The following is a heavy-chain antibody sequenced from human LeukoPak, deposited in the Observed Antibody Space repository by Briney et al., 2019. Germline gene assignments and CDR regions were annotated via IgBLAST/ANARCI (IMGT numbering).Heavy chain of an antibody. CDR2: IRYDGSNK. D-gene: IGHD4-17*01. CDR3: AKSRTDGDYVMDY. J-gene: IGHJ4*02. Sequence: AGGSLRLSCAASGFTFSSYGMHWVRQAPGKGLEWVAFIRYDGSNKYYADSVKGRFTISRDNSKNTLYLQMNSLRAEDTAVYYCAKSRTDGDYVMDYWGQGTLVTVSS. V-gene: IGHV3-30*02. CDR1: GFTFSSYG.